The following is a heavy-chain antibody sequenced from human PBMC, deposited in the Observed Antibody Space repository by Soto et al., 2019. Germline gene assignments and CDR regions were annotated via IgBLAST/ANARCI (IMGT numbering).Heavy chain of an antibody. CDR1: GYSINSGYI. Sequence: PSETLSLTCTVSGYSINSGYIWGWVRRPPGQGLEWIGSRYSTGTTYYNPSLRRRVKMSVDTSKNQLSLVLRSVTAADTAAYYCVARATVVNSPWFDPWGPGTQVTVAS. J-gene: IGHJ5*02. CDR3: VARATVVNSPWFDP. V-gene: IGHV4-38-2*02. D-gene: IGHD1-1*01. CDR2: RYSTGTT.